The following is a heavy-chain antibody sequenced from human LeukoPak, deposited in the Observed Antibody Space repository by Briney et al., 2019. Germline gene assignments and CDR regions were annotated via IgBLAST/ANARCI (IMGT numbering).Heavy chain of an antibody. Sequence: GRSLRLSFAASGFTFSSYAMHWVRQATGKGLEWVAVISYDGSNKYYADSVKGRFTISRDNSKNTLYLQMNSLRAEDTAVYYCARGPSSSWDYFDYWGQGTLVTVSS. CDR1: GFTFSSYA. CDR2: ISYDGSNK. D-gene: IGHD6-13*01. V-gene: IGHV3-30-3*01. J-gene: IGHJ4*02. CDR3: ARGPSSSWDYFDY.